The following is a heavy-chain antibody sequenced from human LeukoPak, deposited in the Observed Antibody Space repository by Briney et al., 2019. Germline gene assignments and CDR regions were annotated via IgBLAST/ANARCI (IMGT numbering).Heavy chain of an antibody. CDR2: IWYDGSNK. CDR1: GFTFSSYG. J-gene: IGHJ5*02. Sequence: GGSLRLSRAASGFTFSSYGMHWVRQAPGKGLEWVAVIWYDGSNKYYADSVKGRFTISRDNSKNTLYLQMNSLRAEDTAVYYCARDRAWFGHFHSNSFDPWGQGTLVTVSS. D-gene: IGHD3-10*01. CDR3: ARDRAWFGHFHSNSFDP. V-gene: IGHV3-33*01.